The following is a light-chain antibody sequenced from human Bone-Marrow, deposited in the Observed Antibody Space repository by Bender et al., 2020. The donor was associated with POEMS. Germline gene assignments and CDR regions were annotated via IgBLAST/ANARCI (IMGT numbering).Light chain of an antibody. CDR1: SSVVGVFDY. Sequence: QSALTQPASVSGSPGQSITISCTGTSSVVGVFDYVSWYQQHPGKAPKLVIYEVSNRPSGVSDRFSASKSAYTASLTISGLQAEDEGLYYCTSYTNNNTVVFGGGTEVTLL. CDR2: EVS. V-gene: IGLV2-14*01. CDR3: TSYTNNNTVV. J-gene: IGLJ2*01.